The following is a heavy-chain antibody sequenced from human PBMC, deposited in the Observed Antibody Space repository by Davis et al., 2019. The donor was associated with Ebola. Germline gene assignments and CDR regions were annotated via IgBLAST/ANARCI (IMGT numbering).Heavy chain of an antibody. Sequence: HSQTPSLTRAISGDRVSGTSGAWHWIRQSPSRGLEWLGRTYYKPKRYNDYAVSVKIRITINPDTSKNQFSLQLNSVTPEDTAVYYCVRRLNQGSPYSGMDVWGSGTTVTVSS. CDR3: VRRLNQGSPYSGMDV. CDR1: GDRVSGTSGA. CDR2: TYYKPKRYN. J-gene: IGHJ6*04. D-gene: IGHD1-14*01. V-gene: IGHV6-1*01.